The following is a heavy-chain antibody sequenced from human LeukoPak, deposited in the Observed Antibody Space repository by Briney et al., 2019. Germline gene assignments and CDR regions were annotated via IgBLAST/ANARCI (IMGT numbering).Heavy chain of an antibody. J-gene: IGHJ5*02. CDR3: ARVEDYYDSSGYNH. CDR1: GYTFTSHG. Sequence: ASVKVSCKASGYTFTSHGISWVRQAPGQGLEWMGWISAYNGNTNYAQKLQGRVTMTTDTSTSTAYMELRSLRSDDTAVYYCARVEDYYDSSGYNHWGQGTLVTVSS. CDR2: ISAYNGNT. V-gene: IGHV1-18*01. D-gene: IGHD3-22*01.